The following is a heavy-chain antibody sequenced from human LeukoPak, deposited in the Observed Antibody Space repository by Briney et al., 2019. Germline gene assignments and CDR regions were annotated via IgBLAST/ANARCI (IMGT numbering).Heavy chain of an antibody. J-gene: IGHJ4*02. Sequence: SVKVSCKAPGGTFSSYAISWVRQAPGQGLEWMGGIIPIFGTANYAQKFQGRVTITADESTSTAYMELSSLRSEDTAVYYCARGGLSGYVFDYWGQGTLVTVSS. V-gene: IGHV1-69*13. CDR1: GGTFSSYA. D-gene: IGHD5-12*01. CDR2: IIPIFGTA. CDR3: ARGGLSGYVFDY.